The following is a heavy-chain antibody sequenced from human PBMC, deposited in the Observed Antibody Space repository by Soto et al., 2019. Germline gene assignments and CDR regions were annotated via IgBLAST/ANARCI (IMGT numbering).Heavy chain of an antibody. CDR1: GYTFSSYG. CDR3: ARDWYYDSSGYDAFDI. Sequence: ASVKVSCKASGYTFSSYGINWVRQAPGQGLEWLGWVSAYNGNTNYAQKLQGRVTMTTDTSTSTAYMELRSLRSDDTAVYYCARDWYYDSSGYDAFDIWGQGTMVTVSS. J-gene: IGHJ3*02. V-gene: IGHV1-18*01. CDR2: VSAYNGNT. D-gene: IGHD3-22*01.